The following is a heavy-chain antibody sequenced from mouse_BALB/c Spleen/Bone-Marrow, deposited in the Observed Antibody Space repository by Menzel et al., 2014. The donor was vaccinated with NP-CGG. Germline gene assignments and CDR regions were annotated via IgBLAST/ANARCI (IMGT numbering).Heavy chain of an antibody. Sequence: QVQLQQSGAELMKPGASVKISCKATVYTFSSYWIEWVKQRPGHGLEWIREILPGSGSTNYNEKFKGKATFTADTSSNTACMQLSSLTSEDSAVYYCAREDGNHVGFAYWGQGTLVTVSA. CDR2: ILPGSGST. CDR3: AREDGNHVGFAY. J-gene: IGHJ3*01. V-gene: IGHV1-9*01. D-gene: IGHD2-1*01. CDR1: VYTFSSYW.